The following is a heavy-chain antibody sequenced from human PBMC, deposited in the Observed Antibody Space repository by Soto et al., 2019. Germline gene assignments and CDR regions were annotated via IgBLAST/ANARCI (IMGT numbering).Heavy chain of an antibody. CDR1: GGSINSYW. Sequence: SETLSLTCSVSGGSINSYWWSWIRQPAGKGLEWIGRVYSSGTTDYNPSLNSRATLSVETSKNQFSLKLSSVTAADTAVYYCARGIGSYAYGEGYWGQGIQVTVSS. D-gene: IGHD3-22*01. V-gene: IGHV4-4*07. CDR3: ARGIGSYAYGEGY. CDR2: VYSSGTT. J-gene: IGHJ4*02.